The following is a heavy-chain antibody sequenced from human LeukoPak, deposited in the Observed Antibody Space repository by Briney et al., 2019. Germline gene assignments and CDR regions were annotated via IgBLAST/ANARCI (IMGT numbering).Heavy chain of an antibody. Sequence: GGSLRLSCAASGFTVSSNYMSWVRQAPGKGLEWVSAISGSGGSTYYADSVKGRFTISRDNSKNTLYLQMNSLRAEDTAVYYCAKTSSGWYRNYFDYWGQGTLVTVSS. D-gene: IGHD6-19*01. J-gene: IGHJ4*02. CDR1: GFTVSSNY. V-gene: IGHV3-23*01. CDR3: AKTSSGWYRNYFDY. CDR2: ISGSGGST.